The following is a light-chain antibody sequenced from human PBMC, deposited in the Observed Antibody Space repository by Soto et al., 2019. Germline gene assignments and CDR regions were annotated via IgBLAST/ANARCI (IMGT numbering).Light chain of an antibody. Sequence: QSALTQPASVSGSPGQSITISCTGTSSDVGGYNYVSWYQHHPGKAPKLMIYEVSNRPSGVSHRFSGSKSGNTASLTISGHQAEDEADYYCSSYTSSTTHVFGGGTKVTVL. CDR2: EVS. V-gene: IGLV2-14*01. CDR1: SSDVGGYNY. J-gene: IGLJ2*01. CDR3: SSYTSSTTHV.